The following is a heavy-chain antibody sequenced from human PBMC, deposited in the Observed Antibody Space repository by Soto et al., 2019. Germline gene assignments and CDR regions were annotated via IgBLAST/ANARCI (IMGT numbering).Heavy chain of an antibody. J-gene: IGHJ5*02. CDR3: AKLGGGFISPGSPKTGFDP. D-gene: IGHD3-16*01. CDR2: IYPGDSDT. Sequence: PGESLKISCKGSGYSFTSYWIGWVRQMPGKGLEWMRIIYPGDSDTRYSPSFQGQVTISADKSISTAYPQWSSLKASDTAMYYCAKLGGGFISPGSPKTGFDPGGQEPVLPVS. V-gene: IGHV5-51*01. CDR1: GYSFTSYW.